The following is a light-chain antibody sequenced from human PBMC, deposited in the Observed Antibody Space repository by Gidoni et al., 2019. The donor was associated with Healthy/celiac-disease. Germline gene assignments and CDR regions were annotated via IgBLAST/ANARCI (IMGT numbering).Light chain of an antibody. J-gene: IGKJ1*01. CDR1: QSVSSSY. V-gene: IGKV3-20*01. Sequence: EIVLTQSPGTLSLSPGERATLSCRASQSVSSSYLAWYQQKPGQAPRLLIYGASSGSGTDFTLTISRLKPEDFAVYYCQQYGSSPQGTFGQGTKVEIK. CDR3: QQYGSSPQGT. CDR2: GAS.